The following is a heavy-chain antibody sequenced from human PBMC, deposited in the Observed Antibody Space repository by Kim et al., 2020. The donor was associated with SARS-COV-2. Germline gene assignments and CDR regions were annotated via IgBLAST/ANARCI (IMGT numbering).Heavy chain of an antibody. J-gene: IGHJ6*02. CDR3: ARIRIAARPHYYYGMDV. V-gene: IGHV3-66*01. Sequence: VKGRFTISRDNSKNTLYLQMNSLRAEDTAVYYCARIRIAARPHYYYGMDVWGQGTTVTVSS. D-gene: IGHD6-6*01.